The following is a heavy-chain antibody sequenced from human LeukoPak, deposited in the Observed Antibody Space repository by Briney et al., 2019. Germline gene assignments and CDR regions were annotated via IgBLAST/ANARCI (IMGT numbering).Heavy chain of an antibody. Sequence: PSETLSLTCTVSGGSISSYYWSWIRQPAGKGLEWIGRIYTSGSTNYNPSLKSRVTMSVDTSKNQFSLKLSSVTAADTAVCYCAGDQFIAAAGPSSVWGQGTLVTVSS. D-gene: IGHD6-13*01. CDR2: IYTSGST. V-gene: IGHV4-4*07. CDR1: GGSISSYY. CDR3: AGDQFIAAAGPSSV. J-gene: IGHJ4*02.